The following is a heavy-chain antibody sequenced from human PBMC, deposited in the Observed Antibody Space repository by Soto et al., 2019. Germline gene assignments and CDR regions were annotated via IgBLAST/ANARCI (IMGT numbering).Heavy chain of an antibody. J-gene: IGHJ5*02. Sequence: SETLSLTCTVSGGSISTYYWSWIRQPPGKGLEWIGYIYYDGSTSYNPSLESRVTVSLETSKSQFSLTLSSVTASVTAVYYCARLGFYYQSLDPWGHGTLVTVSS. CDR2: IYYDGST. D-gene: IGHD2-2*01. V-gene: IGHV4-59*08. CDR3: ARLGFYYQSLDP. CDR1: GGSISTYY.